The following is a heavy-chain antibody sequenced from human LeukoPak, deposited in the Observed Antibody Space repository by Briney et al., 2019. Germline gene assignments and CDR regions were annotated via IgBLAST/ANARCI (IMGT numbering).Heavy chain of an antibody. V-gene: IGHV3-7*01. J-gene: IGHJ4*02. CDR3: ARGASSSWYYFDY. CDR2: IKQDGSEK. Sequence: GGSLRLSCAASGFTFSTYRMSWVRQAPGKGLEWVADIKQDGSEKHYVDSVKGRFTISRDNAKNSLYLQMNSLRAEDTAVYYCARGASSSWYYFDYWGQGTLVTVSS. D-gene: IGHD6-13*01. CDR1: GFTFSTYR.